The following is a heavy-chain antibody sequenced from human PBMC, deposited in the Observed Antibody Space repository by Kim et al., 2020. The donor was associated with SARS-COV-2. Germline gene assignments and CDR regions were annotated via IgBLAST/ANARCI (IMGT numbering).Heavy chain of an antibody. J-gene: IGHJ2*01. CDR3: ARLKTPKRDYDILTGYIFDL. D-gene: IGHD3-9*01. CDR2: IYPGDSDT. V-gene: IGHV5-51*01. Sequence: GESLKISCKGSGYSFTSYWIGWVRQMPGKGLEWMGIIYPGDSDTRYSPSFQGQVTISADKSISTAYLQCSSLKASDTAMYYCARLKTPKRDYDILTGYIFDLWGRGTLVTVSS. CDR1: GYSFTSYW.